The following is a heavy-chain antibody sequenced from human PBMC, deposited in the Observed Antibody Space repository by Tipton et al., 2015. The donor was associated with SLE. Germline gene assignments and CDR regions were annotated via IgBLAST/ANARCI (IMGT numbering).Heavy chain of an antibody. CDR3: AGSPIVVVPAASFDY. D-gene: IGHD2-2*01. CDR2: INPNSGGT. J-gene: IGHJ4*02. CDR1: GYTFTGYY. V-gene: IGHV1-2*02. Sequence: QSGAEVKKPGASVKVSCKASGYTFTGYYMHWARQAPGQGLEWMGWINPNSGGTNYAQKFQGRVTMTRDTSISTAYMELSRLRSDDTAVYYCAGSPIVVVPAASFDYWGQGTLVTVSS.